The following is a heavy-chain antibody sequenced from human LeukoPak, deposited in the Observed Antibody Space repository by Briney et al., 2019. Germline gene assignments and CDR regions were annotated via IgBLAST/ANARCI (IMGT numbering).Heavy chain of an antibody. V-gene: IGHV3-21*01. J-gene: IGHJ6*02. Sequence: GGSLRLSCAATGFTFSTYSMNWVRQAPGKGLEWVSSITRGSDYIYYADSVKGRFTISRDNAKNSLYLQMNSLRAEDTAVYYCARNYDSSGYDPAGYYGMDVWGQGTTVTVSS. CDR1: GFTFSTYS. D-gene: IGHD3-22*01. CDR3: ARNYDSSGYDPAGYYGMDV. CDR2: ITRGSDYI.